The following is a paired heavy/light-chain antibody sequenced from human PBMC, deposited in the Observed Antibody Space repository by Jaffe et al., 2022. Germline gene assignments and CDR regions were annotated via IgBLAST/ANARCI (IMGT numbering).Heavy chain of an antibody. J-gene: IGHJ3*01. D-gene: IGHD3-10*01. V-gene: IGHV3-9*01. CDR3: VKAGEDYGASYEGDGFDF. CDR2: ISWNSGRT. Sequence: EVQLVESGGDLVQPGRSLRLSCAASGFTFVDFAMHWVRQVPGGGLEWVSGISWNSGRTGYADSVKGRFTISRDNPKKSLYLQMDSLREEDTARYYCVKAGEDYGASYEGDGFDFWGQGTMVIVS. CDR1: GFTFVDFA.
Light chain of an antibody. CDR1: SSNIGKNY. Sequence: QSVLTQPPSVSAAPGHYVTISCSGSSSNIGKNYVSWYHQVPGNAPQLVMYDNDKRPSRTPDRVSGSKSGTSATLDITGLQTGDEGDYYCGSWDGSLRAMVFGGGTKLTVL. CDR3: GSWDGSLRAMV. J-gene: IGLJ3*02. CDR2: DND. V-gene: IGLV1-51*01.